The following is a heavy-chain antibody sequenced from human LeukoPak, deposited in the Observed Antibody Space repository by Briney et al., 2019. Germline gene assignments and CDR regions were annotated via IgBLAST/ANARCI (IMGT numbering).Heavy chain of an antibody. J-gene: IGHJ4*02. CDR1: GLTFSNYA. Sequence: PGGSLRLSCAASGLTFSNYAMSWVRQAPGKGLEWVSGISDSGGSTYYADSVKGRFIISRDNSKNTLYLQMNSLRAEDTAVYYCARDLYDSSGNYFDYWGQGTLVTVSS. D-gene: IGHD3-22*01. V-gene: IGHV3-23*01. CDR3: ARDLYDSSGNYFDY. CDR2: ISDSGGST.